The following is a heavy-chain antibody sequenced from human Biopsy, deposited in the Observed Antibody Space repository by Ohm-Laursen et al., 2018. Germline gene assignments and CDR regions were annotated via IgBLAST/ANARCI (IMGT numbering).Heavy chain of an antibody. J-gene: IGHJ4*02. D-gene: IGHD2-15*01. V-gene: IGHV4-34*08. Sequence: SDTLSLTCVVFGKTFSDYQWSWIRQPPGKGLEWIGQINQAGTTNYNPSLKSRVSISADASKYEFSPRLTSVTAADTAVYLCGNEVHGRDYWGLGAQVTVSS. CDR2: INQAGTT. CDR3: GNEVHGRDY. CDR1: GKTFSDYQ.